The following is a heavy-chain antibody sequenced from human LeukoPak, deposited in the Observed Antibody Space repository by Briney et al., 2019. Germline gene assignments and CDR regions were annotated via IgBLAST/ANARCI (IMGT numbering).Heavy chain of an antibody. CDR1: GGTFSRYA. CDR3: ARDPEITFWSGWVAFDI. J-gene: IGHJ3*02. D-gene: IGHD3-3*01. V-gene: IGHV1-69*04. Sequence: ASVKVSCKASGGTFSRYAISWVRQAPGQGLEWMGRIIPIFGIGDYAQKFQGRVTITADKSTSTAYMELRSLRSDDTAVYYCARDPEITFWSGWVAFDIWGQGTMVTVSS. CDR2: IIPIFGIG.